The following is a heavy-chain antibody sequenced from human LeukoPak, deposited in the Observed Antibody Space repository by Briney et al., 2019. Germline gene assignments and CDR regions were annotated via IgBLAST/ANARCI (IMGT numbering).Heavy chain of an antibody. J-gene: IGHJ6*02. V-gene: IGHV4-34*01. CDR1: GGTFSGYY. Sequence: SETVSLTCAVYGGTFSGYYWSWIRQPPGKGLEWIGEINHSGSTNYNPSLKSRVTISVDTSKNQFSLKLSSVTAADTAVYYCARGRYYYYGMDVWGQGTTVTVSS. CDR2: INHSGST. CDR3: ARGRYYYYGMDV.